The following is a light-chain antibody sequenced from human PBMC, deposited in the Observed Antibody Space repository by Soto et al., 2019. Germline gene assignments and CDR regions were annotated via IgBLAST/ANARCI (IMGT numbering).Light chain of an antibody. V-gene: IGKV3-20*01. CDR3: QPYGSSPRT. CDR2: CAS. J-gene: IGKJ1*01. CDR1: QRVSSSY. Sequence: EIGLTQAPGTLSLSPGERATLSCRASQRVSSSYLAWYQQKPGQAARLLIYCASSRATGIPERFSGSGSGTDFTLTISRLAPEDFAVYSCQPYGSSPRTFGQGTTVDIK.